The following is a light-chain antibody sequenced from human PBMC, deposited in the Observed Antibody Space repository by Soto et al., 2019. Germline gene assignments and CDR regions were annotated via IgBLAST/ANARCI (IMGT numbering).Light chain of an antibody. CDR3: SSSAGSHNVV. CDR2: EVI. CDR1: SSDVGGYNY. Sequence: QSALTQPPSASGSPGQSVTISCTGTSSDVGGYNYVSWYQQHPGKAPKLMIYEVIKRPSGVPDRFAGSKSGNTASLTVSGLQAEDEADYYCSSSAGSHNVVFGGGTKLTVL. V-gene: IGLV2-8*01. J-gene: IGLJ2*01.